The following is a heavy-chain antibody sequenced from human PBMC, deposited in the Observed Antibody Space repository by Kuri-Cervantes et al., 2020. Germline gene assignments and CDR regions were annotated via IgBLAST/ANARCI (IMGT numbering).Heavy chain of an antibody. D-gene: IGHD3-22*01. Sequence: ASVKVSCKASGYTFTSYDINWVRQATGQGLEWMGWMNPNSGNTGYAQKFQGRVTMTRNTSIRTAYMELSSLRSEDTAVYYCARGLTDYYDSSGYGVYWYFDLWGRGTLVTVSS. J-gene: IGHJ2*01. CDR2: MNPNSGNT. CDR3: ARGLTDYYDSSGYGVYWYFDL. CDR1: GYTFTSYD. V-gene: IGHV1-8*01.